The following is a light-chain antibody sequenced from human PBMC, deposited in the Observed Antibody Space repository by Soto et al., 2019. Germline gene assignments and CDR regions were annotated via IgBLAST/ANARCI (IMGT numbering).Light chain of an antibody. J-gene: IGKJ2*01. Sequence: EIVLTQSPGTLSLSPGERATLSCRTSQSVSSTHLAWYQQKPGQAPRLLIYGESTRATGIPARFSGSGSGTDFTLTISRLEPDDFPVYYCQQYGSSPLYAFAQGTKLEIK. CDR3: QQYGSSPLYA. CDR1: QSVSSTH. CDR2: GES. V-gene: IGKV3-20*01.